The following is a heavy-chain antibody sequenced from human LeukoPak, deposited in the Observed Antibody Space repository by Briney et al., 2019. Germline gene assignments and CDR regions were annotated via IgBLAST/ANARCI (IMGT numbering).Heavy chain of an antibody. CDR3: ARPVLTTGTTFFDY. D-gene: IGHD1-1*01. CDR2: INPNSGGA. V-gene: IGHV1-2*06. J-gene: IGHJ4*02. Sequence: ASVKVSCKASGYIFTGYYMHWVRQAPGQGLEWMGRINPNSGGANYAQKFQGRVTMPRDTSISTAYMELSRLRSDDTAVYYCARPVLTTGTTFFDYWGQGTLVTVSS. CDR1: GYIFTGYY.